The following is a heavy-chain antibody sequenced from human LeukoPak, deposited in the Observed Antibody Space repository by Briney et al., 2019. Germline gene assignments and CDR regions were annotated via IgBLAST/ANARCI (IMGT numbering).Heavy chain of an antibody. V-gene: IGHV4-39*07. Sequence: SETLSLTCTVSGDSVRSSSYFWAWIRQPPGKGLEWIANIYYSGSTYYNPSPKSRVTITLDTSKNQFSLNLTSVTAADTALYYCARGRGYDPVVFYFDYWGQGNLVTVSS. D-gene: IGHD5-12*01. CDR1: GDSVRSSSYF. CDR3: ARGRGYDPVVFYFDY. CDR2: IYYSGST. J-gene: IGHJ4*02.